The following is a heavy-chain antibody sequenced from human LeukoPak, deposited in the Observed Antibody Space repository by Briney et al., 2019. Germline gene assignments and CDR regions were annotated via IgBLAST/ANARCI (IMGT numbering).Heavy chain of an antibody. CDR2: ISGSGGST. V-gene: IGHV3-23*01. CDR3: AKGLRGWSYFDY. J-gene: IGHJ4*02. Sequence: QPGGSLRLSCAASGFTFSSYGMSWVRQAPGKGLEWVSAISGSGGSTYYADSVKVRFTISRDNSKNTLYLQMNSLRAEDTAVYYCAKGLRGWSYFDYWGQGTLVTVSS. D-gene: IGHD3-10*01. CDR1: GFTFSSYG.